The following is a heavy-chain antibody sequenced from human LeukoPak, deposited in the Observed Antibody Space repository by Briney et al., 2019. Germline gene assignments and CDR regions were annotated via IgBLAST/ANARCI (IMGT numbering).Heavy chain of an antibody. CDR3: AREKRPSHDRAWYFDL. Sequence: GASVKVSCKASGGTFSSYAISWVRQAPGQGLEWMGGIIPIFGTANYAQKFQGRVTITTDESTSTAYMELSSLRSEDTAVYYCAREKRPSHDRAWYFDLWGRGTLVTVSS. CDR2: IIPIFGTA. J-gene: IGHJ2*01. V-gene: IGHV1-69*05. CDR1: GGTFSSYA.